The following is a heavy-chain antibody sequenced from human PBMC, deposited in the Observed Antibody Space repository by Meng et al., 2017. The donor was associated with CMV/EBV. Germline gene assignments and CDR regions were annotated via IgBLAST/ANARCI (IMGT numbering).Heavy chain of an antibody. CDR3: ARDGHRWGGYNSRADY. CDR2: ISSSSYI. CDR1: GFTFSSYS. Sequence: GGSLRPSCAASGFTFSSYSMNWVRQAPGKGLEWVSSISSSSYIYYADSVKGRFTISRDNAKNSLYLQMNSLRAEDTAVYYCARDGHRWGGYNSRADYWGQGTLVTVSS. J-gene: IGHJ4*02. D-gene: IGHD5-24*01. V-gene: IGHV3-21*01.